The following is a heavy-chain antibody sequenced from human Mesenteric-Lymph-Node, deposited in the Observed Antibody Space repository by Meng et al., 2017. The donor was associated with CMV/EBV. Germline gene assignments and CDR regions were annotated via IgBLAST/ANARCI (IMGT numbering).Heavy chain of an antibody. V-gene: IGHV3-21*01. CDR3: ARDILSYDYSNYYYGMDV. J-gene: IGHJ6*02. Sequence: GGSLRLSCAASGFTFSSYSMNWVRQAPGKGLEWVSSISSSSSYIYYADSVKGRFTISRDNAKNSLYLQMNSLRAEDTAVYYCARDILSYDYSNYYYGMDVWGQGTTVTAP. CDR1: GFTFSSYS. CDR2: ISSSSSYI. D-gene: IGHD4-11*01.